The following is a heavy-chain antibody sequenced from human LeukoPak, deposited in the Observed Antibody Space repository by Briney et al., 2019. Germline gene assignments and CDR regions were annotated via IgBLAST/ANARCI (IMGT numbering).Heavy chain of an antibody. V-gene: IGHV4-39*01. CDR3: ARHSVYYDSSGYYFFSTKLSYFDY. Sequence: PSETLSLTCTVSGGSISSSSYYWGWIRQPPGKGLEWIGSIYYSGSTYYNPSLKSRVTISVDTSKNQFSLKLSSVTAADTAVYYCARHSVYYDSSGYYFFSTKLSYFDYWGQGTLVTVSS. J-gene: IGHJ4*02. CDR1: GGSISSSSYY. D-gene: IGHD3-22*01. CDR2: IYYSGST.